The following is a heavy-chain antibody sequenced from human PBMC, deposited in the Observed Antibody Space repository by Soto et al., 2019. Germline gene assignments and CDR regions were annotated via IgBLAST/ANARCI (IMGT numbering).Heavy chain of an antibody. Sequence: GASGKVSCKASGYTFTNYGISWVRQAPGQGLEWMGWISAYNGNTNSAQKLQGRVTMTTDTSTSTAYMELRSLRSDDTAVYYCASVSRLDALYIWAQRTTVTVSS. CDR2: ISAYNGNT. V-gene: IGHV1-18*01. CDR3: ASVSRLDALYI. CDR1: GYTFTNYG. J-gene: IGHJ3*02.